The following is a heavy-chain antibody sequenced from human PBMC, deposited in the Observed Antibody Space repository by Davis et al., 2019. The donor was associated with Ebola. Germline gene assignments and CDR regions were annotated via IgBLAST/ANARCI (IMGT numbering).Heavy chain of an antibody. Sequence: GESLKISCVASGFSFGTYAINWVRQAPGKGLEWISGISGGGETTYYADSVKGRFTISRDNSKNTLYLQMNSLRAEDTAVYYCARTGYSYSLFDYWGQGTLVTVSS. CDR3: ARTGYSYSLFDY. CDR1: GFSFGTYA. CDR2: ISGGGETT. D-gene: IGHD5-18*01. V-gene: IGHV3-23*01. J-gene: IGHJ4*02.